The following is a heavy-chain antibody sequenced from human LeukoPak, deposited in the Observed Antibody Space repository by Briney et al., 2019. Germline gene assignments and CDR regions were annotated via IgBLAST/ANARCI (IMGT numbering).Heavy chain of an antibody. Sequence: SETLSLTCAVSGYSISSGYYWGWIRQPPGKGLEWIGSIYHSGSTYYNPSLKSRVTISVDTSKNQFSLKLSSVTAAVTAVYYCARLYLSGGSFWSGYPSFDYWGQGTLVTVSS. V-gene: IGHV4-38-2*01. CDR1: GYSISSGYY. CDR2: IYHSGST. J-gene: IGHJ4*02. D-gene: IGHD3-3*01. CDR3: ARLYLSGGSFWSGYPSFDY.